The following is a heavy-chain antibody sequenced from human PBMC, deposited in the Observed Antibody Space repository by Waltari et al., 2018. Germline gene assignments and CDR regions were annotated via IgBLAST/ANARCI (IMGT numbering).Heavy chain of an antibody. CDR3: AGSVFRPVYYYYYGMDV. D-gene: IGHD3-10*02. V-gene: IGHV1-69*05. J-gene: IGHJ6*02. CDR1: GGTFSSYA. Sequence: QVQLVQSGAEVKKPGSSVKVSCKASGGTFSSYANSWVRQAPGKGLEWMGGIIPIFGTTNYAQKFQGRVTITTDESTSTAYMELSSLRSEDTAVYYCAGSVFRPVYYYYYGMDVWGQGTTVTVSS. CDR2: IIPIFGTT.